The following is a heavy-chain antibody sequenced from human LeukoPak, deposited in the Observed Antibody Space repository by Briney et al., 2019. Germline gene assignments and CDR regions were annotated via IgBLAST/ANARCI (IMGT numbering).Heavy chain of an antibody. Sequence: GGSRRLSCAASGFTFSSYAMSWVRQAPGKGVEWVSAISGSGGSTYYADSVKGRFTISRDNSKNTLYLQMNSLRAKDTAVYYCAKELVGATVLGWFDPWCQGTLVTVSS. CDR3: AKELVGATVLGWFDP. CDR1: GFTFSSYA. D-gene: IGHD1-26*01. J-gene: IGHJ5*02. CDR2: ISGSGGST. V-gene: IGHV3-23*01.